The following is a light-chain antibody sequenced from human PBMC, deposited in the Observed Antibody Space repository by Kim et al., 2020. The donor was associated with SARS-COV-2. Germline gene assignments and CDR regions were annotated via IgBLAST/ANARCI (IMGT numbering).Light chain of an antibody. Sequence: DIQMTQSPSSLSASVGDSVTITCRASQTIGTYLNWYQQEPGKAPKLLIDLASSLRTGVPSRFSGSGSETDFTLTISSLQPEDFVTYYCQQTYSVPPTFGQGTKLEI. CDR3: QQTYSVPPT. CDR1: QTIGTY. J-gene: IGKJ1*01. CDR2: LAS. V-gene: IGKV1-39*01.